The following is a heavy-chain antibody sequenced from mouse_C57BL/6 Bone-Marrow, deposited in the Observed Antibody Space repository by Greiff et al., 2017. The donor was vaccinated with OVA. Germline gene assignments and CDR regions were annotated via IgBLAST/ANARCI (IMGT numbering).Heavy chain of an antibody. V-gene: IGHV1-15*01. J-gene: IGHJ4*01. CDR3: TYNYGSSYAMDY. CDR2: IDPETGGT. Sequence: VQLQESGAELVRPGASVTLSCKASGYTFTDYEMHWVKQTPVHGLEWIGAIDPETGGTAYNQKFKGKAILTADKFSSTAYMELRSLTSEDSAVYYCTYNYGSSYAMDYWGQGTSVTVSS. D-gene: IGHD1-1*01. CDR1: GYTFTDYE.